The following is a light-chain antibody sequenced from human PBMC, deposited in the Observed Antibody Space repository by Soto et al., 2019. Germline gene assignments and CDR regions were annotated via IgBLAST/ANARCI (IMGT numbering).Light chain of an antibody. Sequence: DIQMTQSPSSLSASVGDRVTITCRASQSISRGLAWYQQKPGKAPKFLIYDASALPRGVPSRFSGSGSGTKFTLTIASLQPDDFATYYCQQYETFSGTFGPGTKVDIK. V-gene: IGKV1-5*01. CDR2: DAS. CDR1: QSISRG. J-gene: IGKJ1*01. CDR3: QQYETFSGT.